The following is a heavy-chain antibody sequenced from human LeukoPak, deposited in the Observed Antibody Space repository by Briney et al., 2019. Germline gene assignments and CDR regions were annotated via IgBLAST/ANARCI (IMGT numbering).Heavy chain of an antibody. J-gene: IGHJ6*03. Sequence: SETLSLTCAVYGGSFSGYYWSWIRQPPGKGLEWIGEINHSGSTNYNPSLKSRVTISVDTSKNQFSLKLNSVTAADTAVYYCAKKDYYYMDVWGKGTTVTVSS. CDR2: INHSGST. CDR3: AKKDYYYMDV. CDR1: GGSFSGYY. V-gene: IGHV4-34*01.